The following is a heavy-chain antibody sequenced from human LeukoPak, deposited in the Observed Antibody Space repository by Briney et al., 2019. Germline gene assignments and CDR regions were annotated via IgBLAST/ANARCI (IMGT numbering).Heavy chain of an antibody. V-gene: IGHV4-34*01. Sequence: GSLRLSCAASGFTFSSYAMSWVRQAPGKGLEWIGEINHSGSTNYNPSLKSRVTISVDTSKNQFSLKLSSVTAADTAVYYCARDRAEMTTPGSHFDYWGQGTLVTVSS. CDR1: GFTFSSYA. CDR3: ARDRAEMTTPGSHFDY. D-gene: IGHD1-1*01. J-gene: IGHJ4*02. CDR2: INHSGST.